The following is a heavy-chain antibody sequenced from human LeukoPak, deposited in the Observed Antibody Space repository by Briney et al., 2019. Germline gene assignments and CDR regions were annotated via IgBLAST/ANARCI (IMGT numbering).Heavy chain of an antibody. CDR2: INHSGST. V-gene: IGHV4-34*01. CDR1: GGSFSGYY. D-gene: IGHD5-24*01. J-gene: IGHJ4*02. Sequence: PSETLSLTCAVYGGSFSGYYWSWIRQPPGKGLEWIGEINHSGSTNYNPSLKSRVTISVDTSKNKFSLKLSSVTAADTAVYYCARGRGRWLQWMMVFDYWGQGTLVTVSS. CDR3: ARGRGRWLQWMMVFDY.